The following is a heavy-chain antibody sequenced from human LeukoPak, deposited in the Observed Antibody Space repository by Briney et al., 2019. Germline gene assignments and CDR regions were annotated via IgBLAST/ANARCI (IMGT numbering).Heavy chain of an antibody. D-gene: IGHD5-18*01. Sequence: SGPALVKPTQTLTLTCTFSGFSLSTSGMRVSWIRQPPGKALEWLARIDWDDDKFYSTSPKTRLTISKDTSKNQVVLTMTNMDPVDTATYYCARVTGYNYVYFDYWGQGTLVTVSS. CDR3: ARVTGYNYVYFDY. CDR1: GFSLSTSGMR. CDR2: IDWDDDK. J-gene: IGHJ4*02. V-gene: IGHV2-70*04.